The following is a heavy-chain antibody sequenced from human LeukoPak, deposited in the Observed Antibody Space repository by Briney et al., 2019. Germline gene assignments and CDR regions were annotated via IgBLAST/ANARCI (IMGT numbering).Heavy chain of an antibody. CDR2: MNPNSGNT. D-gene: IGHD3-3*01. CDR3: ARADYDFWSGFYP. Sequence: GASVKVSCKASGYTFTSYDINWVRQATGQGLEWMGWMNPNSGNTGYARKFQGRVTMTRNTSISTAYMELSSLRSEDTAVYYCARADYDFWSGFYPWGQGTLVTVSS. CDR1: GYTFTSYD. J-gene: IGHJ5*02. V-gene: IGHV1-8*01.